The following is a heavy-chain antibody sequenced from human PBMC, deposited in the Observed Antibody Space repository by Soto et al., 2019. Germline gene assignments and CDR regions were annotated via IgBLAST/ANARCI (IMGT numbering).Heavy chain of an antibody. CDR2: INAGNGNT. Sequence: ASVKVSCKASGYTFTSYAMHWVRQAPGQRLEWMGWINAGNGNTKYSQKFQGRVTITRDTSASTAYMELSSLRSEDTAVYYCARDWVVAATATSDYRGPGPLVTVSS. V-gene: IGHV1-3*01. D-gene: IGHD2-15*01. CDR3: ARDWVVAATATSDY. CDR1: GYTFTSYA. J-gene: IGHJ4*02.